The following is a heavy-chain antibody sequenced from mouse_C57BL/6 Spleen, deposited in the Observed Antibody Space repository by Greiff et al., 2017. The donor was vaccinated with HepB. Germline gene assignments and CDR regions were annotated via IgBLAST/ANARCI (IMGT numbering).Heavy chain of an antibody. CDR1: GFTFSSYA. D-gene: IGHD3-2*02. CDR2: ISDGGSYT. V-gene: IGHV5-4*01. Sequence: DVKLVESGGGLVKPGGSLKLSCAASGFTFSSYAMSWVRQTPEKRLEWVATISDGGSYTYYPDNVKGRFTISRDNAKNNLYLQMSHLKSEDTAMYYCARDRGQLRLREYYFDYWGQGTTLTVSS. CDR3: ARDRGQLRLREYYFDY. J-gene: IGHJ2*01.